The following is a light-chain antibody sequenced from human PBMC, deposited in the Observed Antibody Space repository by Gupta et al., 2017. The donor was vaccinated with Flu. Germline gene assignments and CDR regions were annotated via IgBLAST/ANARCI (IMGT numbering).Light chain of an antibody. J-gene: IGKJ4*01. CDR2: GAS. CDR3: QQYNAWPLT. V-gene: IGKV3-15*01. CDR1: QSVSST. Sequence: PAPLSVSAGERATLACRASQSVSSTLAWYQQTPGQAPRLLISGASTRATGIPARFSGSGSGTEFTLSISSLQSADLAVYYCQQYNAWPLTFGGGTKVEIK.